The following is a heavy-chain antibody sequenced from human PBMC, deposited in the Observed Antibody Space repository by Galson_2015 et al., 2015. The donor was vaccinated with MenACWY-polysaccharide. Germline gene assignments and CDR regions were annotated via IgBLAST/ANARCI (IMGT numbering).Heavy chain of an antibody. CDR3: ARVQGGYSNDWHHPYYFDY. CDR2: IHAKGNTI. V-gene: IGHV3-48*04. J-gene: IGHJ4*02. CDR1: GFTFSSYS. D-gene: IGHD6-13*01. Sequence: SLRLSCAASGFTFSSYSMDWVRQAPGKGLEWLSYIHAKGNTINYADSVKGRFTISRDNAKNTLHLQMNSLRVEDTAVYYCARVQGGYSNDWHHPYYFDYWGQGTLVTVSS.